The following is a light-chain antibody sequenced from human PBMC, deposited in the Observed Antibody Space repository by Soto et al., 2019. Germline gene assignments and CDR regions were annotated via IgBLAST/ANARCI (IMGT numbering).Light chain of an antibody. CDR2: DVS. Sequence: DIQMTQSPSSLSASLGDTVTITCQASHDITNYLNWYQHTPGKAPKLLIYDVSNLEAGVPSRFSGSGSGTHFVFTISSLQPEDVATYYCQQYDNLLLTFGGGTKVEIK. CDR3: QQYDNLLLT. CDR1: HDITNY. V-gene: IGKV1-33*01. J-gene: IGKJ4*01.